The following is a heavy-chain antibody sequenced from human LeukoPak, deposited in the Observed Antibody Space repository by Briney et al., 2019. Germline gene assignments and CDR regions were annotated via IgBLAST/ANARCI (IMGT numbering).Heavy chain of an antibody. CDR3: ARVIVVVPAARIWFDP. Sequence: ASVKVSCKASGYTFTNYDINWVRQASGQGLEWLGWMNPNSGNTGYAQKFQGRVTITRNTSINTAYMELSSLRSDDTAVYYCARVIVVVPAARIWFDPWGQGTLVTVSS. CDR2: MNPNSGNT. J-gene: IGHJ5*02. CDR1: GYTFTNYD. D-gene: IGHD2-2*01. V-gene: IGHV1-8*03.